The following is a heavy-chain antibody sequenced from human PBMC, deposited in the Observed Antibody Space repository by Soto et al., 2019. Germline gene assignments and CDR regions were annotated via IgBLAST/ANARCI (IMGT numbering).Heavy chain of an antibody. J-gene: IGHJ4*02. CDR3: ARDMSVIGRLNYYDSSGYLTV. V-gene: IGHV1-69*13. CDR1: GGTFSSYA. CDR2: IIPIFGTA. D-gene: IGHD3-22*01. Sequence: SVKVSCKASGGTFSSYAISWVRQAPGQGLEWMGGIIPIFGTANYAQKFQGRVTITADESTSTAYMELRSLRSDDTAVYYCARDMSVIGRLNYYDSSGYLTVWGQGTLVTVSS.